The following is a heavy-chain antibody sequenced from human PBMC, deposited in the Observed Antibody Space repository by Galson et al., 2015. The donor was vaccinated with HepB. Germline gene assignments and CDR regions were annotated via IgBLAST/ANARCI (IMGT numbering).Heavy chain of an antibody. V-gene: IGHV4-39*01. D-gene: IGHD6-13*01. J-gene: IGHJ4*02. CDR3: AGGGDHSSSWYYFDY. CDR1: GGSISSSSHY. CDR2: IYYSGTT. Sequence: ETLSLTCTVSGGSISSSSHYWGWIRQPPGKGLEWIGSIYYSGTTYYNPSFKSRVTISVDTSKNQLSLKLTSVTAADTAVYYCAGGGDHSSSWYYFDYWGRGTLVTVSS.